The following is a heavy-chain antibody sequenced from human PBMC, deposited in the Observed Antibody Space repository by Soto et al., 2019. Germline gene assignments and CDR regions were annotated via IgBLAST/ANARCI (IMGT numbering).Heavy chain of an antibody. CDR1: GGSFSGYY. CDR2: INHSGST. Sequence: SETLSLTCAVYGGSFSGYYWSWIRQPPGKGLEWIGEINHSGSTNYNPSLKSRVTISVDTSKNQFSLKLSSVTAADTAVYYCARGSKQLSSRIGYGMDVWGQGTTVTV. CDR3: ARGSKQLSSRIGYGMDV. D-gene: IGHD6-13*01. J-gene: IGHJ6*02. V-gene: IGHV4-34*01.